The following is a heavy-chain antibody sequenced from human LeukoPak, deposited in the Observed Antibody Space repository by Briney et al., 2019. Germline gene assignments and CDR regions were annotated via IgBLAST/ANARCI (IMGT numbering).Heavy chain of an antibody. Sequence: PGGSLRLSCAASGFTFSSYAMSWVRQAPGKGLEWVSAISGSGGSTYYADSVKGRFTISRDNSKNTLYLQMNSLRAEDTAVYYCAKVLRGYSSSSLFDYWGQGTLVTVSS. CDR1: GFTFSSYA. CDR3: AKVLRGYSSSSLFDY. D-gene: IGHD6-6*01. J-gene: IGHJ4*02. V-gene: IGHV3-23*01. CDR2: ISGSGGST.